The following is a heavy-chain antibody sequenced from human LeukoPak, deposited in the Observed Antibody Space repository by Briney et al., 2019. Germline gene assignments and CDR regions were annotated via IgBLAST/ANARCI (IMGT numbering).Heavy chain of an antibody. CDR1: GASISSYY. Sequence: SETLSLTCNVSGASISSYYWSWIRQPAGKGLEWIGRIYTSANTNYNPSFKSRATISIDRSKNRFSLNLPSVTAADTAVYYCARDRIWNDAGHDPFDIWGQGTMVTVSS. CDR2: IYTSANT. V-gene: IGHV4-4*07. CDR3: ARDRIWNDAGHDPFDI. J-gene: IGHJ3*02. D-gene: IGHD1-1*01.